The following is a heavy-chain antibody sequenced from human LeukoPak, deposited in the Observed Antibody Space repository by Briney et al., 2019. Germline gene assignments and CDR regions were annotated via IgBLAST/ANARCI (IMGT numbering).Heavy chain of an antibody. Sequence: GGSLRLSCAASGFTFDDYAMHWVRQAPGKGLEWVSGISWNSGSIGYADSVKGRFTISRDNAENSLYLQMNSLRAEDTALYYCARDHSGLYAFDIWGQGTMVTVSS. V-gene: IGHV3-9*01. J-gene: IGHJ3*02. CDR1: GFTFDDYA. CDR3: ARDHSGLYAFDI. CDR2: ISWNSGSI. D-gene: IGHD6-25*01.